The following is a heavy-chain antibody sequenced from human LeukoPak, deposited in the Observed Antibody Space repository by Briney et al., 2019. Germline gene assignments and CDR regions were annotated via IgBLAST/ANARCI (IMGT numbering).Heavy chain of an antibody. CDR1: GGSFSGYY. J-gene: IGHJ5*02. CDR2: IFYSGST. V-gene: IGHV4-59*08. D-gene: IGHD1-26*01. CDR3: ARHGGGGSYLSRNWFDP. Sequence: SETLSLTCAVYGGSFSGYYWSWIRQPPGKGLEWIGYIFYSGSTNYNPSLESRVTMSVDTSKNQFSVKLSSVTAADTAVYYCARHGGGGSYLSRNWFDPWGQGTLVTVSS.